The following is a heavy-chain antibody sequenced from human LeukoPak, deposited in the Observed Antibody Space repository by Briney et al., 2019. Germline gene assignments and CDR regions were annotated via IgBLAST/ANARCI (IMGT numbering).Heavy chain of an antibody. CDR2: INHSGST. CDR3: AMVLYHSGRPGP. D-gene: IGHD2-2*01. V-gene: IGHV4-34*08. CDR1: GGTLSGHY. J-gene: IGHJ5*02. Sequence: PSETLSLTCAVYGGTLSGHYWSWIRQPPGKGLEWIGEINHSGSTSYKPSLKSRVTISIDTSKNQFSLKLTSVTDADTAVYYCAMVLYHSGRPGPWGQGTLVTVSS.